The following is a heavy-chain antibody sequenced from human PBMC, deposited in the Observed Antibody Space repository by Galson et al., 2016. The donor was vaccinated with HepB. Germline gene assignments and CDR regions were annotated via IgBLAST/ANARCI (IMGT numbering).Heavy chain of an antibody. CDR1: GVTFRNYG. J-gene: IGHJ6*02. CDR2: IWPDGSDK. Sequence: SLRLSCAASGVTFRNYGMHWVRQAPGKGLEWVAPIWPDGSDKYYADSVKGRVTISRDNSKNTLYLNFNSLRDEDTAVYYCARDTRYSGYEEQGLDVWGQGTTVTVSS. V-gene: IGHV3-33*01. D-gene: IGHD5-12*01. CDR3: ARDTRYSGYEEQGLDV.